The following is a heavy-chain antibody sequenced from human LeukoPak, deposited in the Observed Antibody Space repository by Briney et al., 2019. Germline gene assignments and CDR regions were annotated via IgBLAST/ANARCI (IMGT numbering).Heavy chain of an antibody. V-gene: IGHV3-64D*06. Sequence: GVLRLSCSASGFTFSSYAMHWVRQAPGKGLEYVSAISSNGGSTYYADSVKGRFTISRDNSKNTLYLQMSSLRAEDTAVYHCVKRALPSIAAAGHFDYWGQGTLVTVSS. CDR3: VKRALPSIAAAGHFDY. D-gene: IGHD6-13*01. J-gene: IGHJ4*02. CDR1: GFTFSSYA. CDR2: ISSNGGST.